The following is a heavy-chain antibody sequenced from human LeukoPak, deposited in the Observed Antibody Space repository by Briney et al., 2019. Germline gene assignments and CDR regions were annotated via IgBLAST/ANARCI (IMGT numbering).Heavy chain of an antibody. CDR3: ASGHSRDFWSGYYLNY. V-gene: IGHV3-11*01. CDR1: GFTFSDYY. Sequence: GGSLRLSCAASGFTFSDYYMSWIRQAPGKGLEWVSYISSSGSTIYYADSVKGRFTISRDNSKNTLYLQMNSLRAEDTAVYYCASGHSRDFWSGYYLNYWGQGTLVTVSS. CDR2: ISSSGSTI. J-gene: IGHJ4*02. D-gene: IGHD3-3*01.